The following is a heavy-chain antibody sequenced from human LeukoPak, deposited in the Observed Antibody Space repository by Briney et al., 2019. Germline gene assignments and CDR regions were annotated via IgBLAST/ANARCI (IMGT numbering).Heavy chain of an antibody. D-gene: IGHD3-22*01. V-gene: IGHV3-9*01. Sequence: GRSLRLSCAASGFTFDDYAMHWVRQAPGKGLEWVSGISWNSGSIGYADSVKGRFTISRDNAKNSLYLQMNSLRAEDTAVYYCAKDDSSGYYLYAFGIWGQGTMVTVSS. CDR1: GFTFDDYA. J-gene: IGHJ3*02. CDR2: ISWNSGSI. CDR3: AKDDSSGYYLYAFGI.